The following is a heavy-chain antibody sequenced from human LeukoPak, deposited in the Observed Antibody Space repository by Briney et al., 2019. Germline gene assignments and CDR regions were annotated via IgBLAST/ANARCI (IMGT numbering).Heavy chain of an antibody. CDR2: IYYSGST. V-gene: IGHV4-31*03. D-gene: IGHD2-2*01. Sequence: PSVTVSLPCSISGGYVKSGDHHGSWIRKHTGKGLEWIGYIYYSGSTYYNPSLKSRVTISVDTSQNQFSLKLTSVTAADTAVYYCARVLIEWAVPAAMYYFDYWGQETLVTVSS. CDR3: ARVLIEWAVPAAMYYFDY. J-gene: IGHJ4*02. CDR1: GGYVKSGDHH.